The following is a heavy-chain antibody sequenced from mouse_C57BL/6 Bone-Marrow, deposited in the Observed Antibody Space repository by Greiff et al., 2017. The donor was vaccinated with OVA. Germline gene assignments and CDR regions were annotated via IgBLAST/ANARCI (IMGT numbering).Heavy chain of an antibody. J-gene: IGHJ4*01. CDR2: IYPRDGST. D-gene: IGHD1-1*01. V-gene: IGHV1-78*01. CDR1: GYTFTDHT. Sequence: QVQLQQSDAELVKPGASVKISCKVSGYTFTDHTIHWMKQRPEQGLEWIGYIYPRDGSTKYNEKFKGKATLTADKSSSTAYMQLNSLTSEDSAVYFCARPPSYYYGSSYHFWYAMDYWGQGTSVTVSS. CDR3: ARPPSYYYGSSYHFWYAMDY.